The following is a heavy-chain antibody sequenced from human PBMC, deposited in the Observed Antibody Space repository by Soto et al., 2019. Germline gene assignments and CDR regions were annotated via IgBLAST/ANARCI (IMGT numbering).Heavy chain of an antibody. CDR2: IYYSGST. CDR1: GGSISSYY. CDR3: ARGGSGSSNYYCGMDV. D-gene: IGHD3-10*01. V-gene: IGHV4-59*01. Sequence: QVQLQESGPGLVKPSETLSLTCTVSGGSISSYYWSWIRQPPGKGLEWIGYIYYSGSTNYNPSLKSRVTISVDTSKNQFSLKLSSVTAADTAVYYCARGGSGSSNYYCGMDVWGQGTTVTVSS. J-gene: IGHJ6*02.